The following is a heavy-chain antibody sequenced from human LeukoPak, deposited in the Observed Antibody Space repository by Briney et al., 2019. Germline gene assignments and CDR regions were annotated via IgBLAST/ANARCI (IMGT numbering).Heavy chain of an antibody. V-gene: IGHV1-69*02. D-gene: IGHD2-2*01. CDR2: VIPILGIA. Sequence: SVKVSCKASGYTFTSYTINWVRQAPGQGLEWMGRVIPILGIANYAQKFQGRVTITADKSTSTAYMELSSLRSEDTAVYYCARAIVVVPAVMGWFVPWGEGTPLTLPS. J-gene: IGHJ5*02. CDR3: ARAIVVVPAVMGWFVP. CDR1: GYTFTSYT.